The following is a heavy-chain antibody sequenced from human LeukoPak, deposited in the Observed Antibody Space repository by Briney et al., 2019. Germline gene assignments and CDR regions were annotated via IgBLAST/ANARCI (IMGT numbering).Heavy chain of an antibody. CDR3: ARVPTSNLFDP. CDR1: GYSISSGYY. D-gene: IGHD2-2*01. V-gene: IGHV4-38-2*02. J-gene: IGHJ5*02. CDR2: IYHSGST. Sequence: PSETLSLTCTVSGYSISSGYYWGWIRQPPGKGLEWIGSIYHSGSTYYNPSLKSRVTISVDTSKNQFSLKLSSVTAAATAVYYCARVPTSNLFDPWGQGTLVTVSS.